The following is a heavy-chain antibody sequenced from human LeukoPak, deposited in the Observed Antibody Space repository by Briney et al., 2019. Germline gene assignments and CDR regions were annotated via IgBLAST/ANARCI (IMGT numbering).Heavy chain of an antibody. Sequence: GGSLRLSCAASGFTFSDYYMSWIRQAPGKGLEWVSYISSSSSYTNYADSVMGRFTISRDNAKNSLYLQMNSLRAEDTAVYYCARDGSLGELSLYATDYWGQGTLVTVSS. CDR2: ISSSSSYT. D-gene: IGHD3-16*02. J-gene: IGHJ4*02. CDR3: ARDGSLGELSLYATDY. V-gene: IGHV3-11*06. CDR1: GFTFSDYY.